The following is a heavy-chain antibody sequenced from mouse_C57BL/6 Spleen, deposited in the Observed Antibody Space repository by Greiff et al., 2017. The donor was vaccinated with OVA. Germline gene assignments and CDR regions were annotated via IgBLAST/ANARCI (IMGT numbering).Heavy chain of an antibody. V-gene: IGHV1-4*01. CDR2: INPSSGYT. CDR1: GYTFTSYS. Sequence: VQLQQPGAELVRPGASVKMSCKASGYTFTSYSMHWVKQRPGQGLEWIGYINPSSGYTKYNQKFKDKATLTVDKSSSTDYMQRSSLTSEYCAFSYYARACFYYDYDSWVAYWGQGTLVTVSS. D-gene: IGHD2-4*01. J-gene: IGHJ3*01. CDR3: ARACFYYDYDSWVAY.